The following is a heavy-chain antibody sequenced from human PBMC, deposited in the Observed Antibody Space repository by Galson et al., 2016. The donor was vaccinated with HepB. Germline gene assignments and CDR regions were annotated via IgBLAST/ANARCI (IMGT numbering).Heavy chain of an antibody. D-gene: IGHD3-3*01. CDR1: RFTFSSYA. J-gene: IGHJ6*02. CDR2: ISGSGGST. V-gene: IGHV3-23*01. Sequence: SLRLSCAASRFTFSSYAMSWVRQAPGKGLEWVSVISGSGGSTYYADSVKGRFTISRDNSKNTLYPQMNSLRAEDTAVYYCAKEGTIFGVVPYGMEVWGQGTKVIVSS. CDR3: AKEGTIFGVVPYGMEV.